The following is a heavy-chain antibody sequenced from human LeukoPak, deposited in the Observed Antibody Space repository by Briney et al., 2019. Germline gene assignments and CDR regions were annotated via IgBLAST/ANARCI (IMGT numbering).Heavy chain of an antibody. Sequence: ASVKVSCKASGGTFSSYAISWVRQAPGQGLEWMGRIIPIFGTANYAQKFQGRVTITTYESTSTAYMELSSLRSEDTAVYYCARERRYYDSSGYQDLEYFQHWGQGTLVTVSS. D-gene: IGHD3-22*01. V-gene: IGHV1-69*05. CDR1: GGTFSSYA. J-gene: IGHJ1*01. CDR3: ARERRYYDSSGYQDLEYFQH. CDR2: IIPIFGTA.